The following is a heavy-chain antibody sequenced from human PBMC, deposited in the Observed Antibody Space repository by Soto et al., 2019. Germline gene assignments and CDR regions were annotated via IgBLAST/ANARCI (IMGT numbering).Heavy chain of an antibody. V-gene: IGHV4-59*01. CDR1: GGPLSSFY. Sequence: SETLSLTCNSSGGPLSSFYYSWIRQAPGKGLEWIGYIYYTGSTNYNPSLKSRVTMSVDTSKNQFSLKLTSVTAAGTAVYFCAVTRGGAHPHDIWGQGTMVTVSS. CDR3: AVTRGGAHPHDI. J-gene: IGHJ3*02. D-gene: IGHD2-21*02. CDR2: IYYTGST.